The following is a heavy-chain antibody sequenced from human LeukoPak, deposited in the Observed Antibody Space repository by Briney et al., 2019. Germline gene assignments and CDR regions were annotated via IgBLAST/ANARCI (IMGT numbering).Heavy chain of an antibody. CDR1: GGSISSGGSY. D-gene: IGHD6-13*01. CDR3: ASTGSSXXXDY. CDR2: IYYSGST. J-gene: IGHJ4*02. Sequence: SETLSLTCTVSGGSISSGGSYWSWIRQHPGKGLEWIGYIYYSGSTYYNPSLKSRVTISVDTSKNQFSLKLSSVTAADTAVYYCASTGSSXXXDYWGQGTLVTVSS. V-gene: IGHV4-31*03.